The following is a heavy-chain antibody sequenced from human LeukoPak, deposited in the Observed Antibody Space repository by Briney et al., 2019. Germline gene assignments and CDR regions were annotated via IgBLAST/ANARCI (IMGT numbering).Heavy chain of an antibody. CDR3: ARDSRYYYDSSGYYRADAFDI. CDR1: GFTVSNNY. Sequence: GGSLRLSCAASGFTVSNNYMSWVRQAPGKGLEWVSVIYSGGSTYYADSVKGRFTISRDNSKNTLYHQMNSLRAEDTAVYYCARDSRYYYDSSGYYRADAFDIWGQGTMVTVSS. D-gene: IGHD3-22*01. CDR2: IYSGGST. V-gene: IGHV3-66*01. J-gene: IGHJ3*02.